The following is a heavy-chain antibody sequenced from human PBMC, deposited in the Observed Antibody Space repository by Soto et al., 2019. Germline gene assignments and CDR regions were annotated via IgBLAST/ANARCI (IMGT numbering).Heavy chain of an antibody. CDR1: GYTFASYG. Sequence: GVPVKVSCQSSGYTFASYGISWVRQSPGQGLEWMGWISAYNGNTNYAQKLQGRVTMTTDTSTSKAYLELRSLRSDDTAVDYCARDRLDSSGWPKSWGQGTLVTVSS. D-gene: IGHD6-19*01. J-gene: IGHJ4*02. CDR3: ARDRLDSSGWPKS. V-gene: IGHV1-18*01. CDR2: ISAYNGNT.